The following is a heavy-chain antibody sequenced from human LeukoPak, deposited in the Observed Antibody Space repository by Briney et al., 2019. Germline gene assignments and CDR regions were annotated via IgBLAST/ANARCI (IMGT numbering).Heavy chain of an antibody. CDR1: GFTVSSNS. CDR3: ARDRPCDF. CDR2: IISGGNT. V-gene: IGHV3-66*01. J-gene: IGHJ4*02. Sequence: GGSLRLFCAASGFTVSSNSMSWVRQAPGKGLEWVSVIISGGNTYHADSVKGRFTISRDNSKNTLYLQMNSLRAEDTAVYYCARDRPCDFRGQGTLVTVSS.